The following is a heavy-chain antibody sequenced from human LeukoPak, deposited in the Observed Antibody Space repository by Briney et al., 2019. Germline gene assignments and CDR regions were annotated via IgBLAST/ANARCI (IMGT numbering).Heavy chain of an antibody. D-gene: IGHD6-19*01. CDR1: GYTFTSYG. V-gene: IGHV1-18*01. CDR2: ISAYNGNT. J-gene: IGHJ3*02. Sequence: AAVTVSCTSSGYTFTSYGISWVRQAPGQGLEGMGWISAYNGNTNYAQKLQGRVTMTTDTSTSTAYMKLRSLRPDDTAVYYCASGAVAYDAFDIWGQGTMVTVSS. CDR3: ASGAVAYDAFDI.